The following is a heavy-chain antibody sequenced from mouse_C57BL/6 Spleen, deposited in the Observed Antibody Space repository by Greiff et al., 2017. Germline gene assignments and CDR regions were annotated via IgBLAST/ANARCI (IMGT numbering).Heavy chain of an antibody. CDR1: GFSLTSYA. V-gene: IGHV2-9-1*01. J-gene: IGHJ4*01. CDR2: IRTGGGT. CDR3: ARNPVSGRAMDY. Sequence: QVQLKQSGPGLVAPSQCLSITCTASGFSLTSYAISWVRQPPGKGLEWLGVIRTGGGTNYNSALKSRLSISTDNSKSQVFLKMSRLQTDDTARYYCARNPVSGRAMDYWGQGTSVTVSS. D-gene: IGHD4-1*01.